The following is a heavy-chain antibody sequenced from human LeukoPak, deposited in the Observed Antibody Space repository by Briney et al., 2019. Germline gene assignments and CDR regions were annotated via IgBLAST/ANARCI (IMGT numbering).Heavy chain of an antibody. V-gene: IGHV3-30*02. Sequence: GGSLRLSCTASGFTFSKYGMHWVRQAPGKGLEWVAFTRYDGSNKYYADSVKGRITISRDNSKNTLYLQMNSLRAEDTAVYYCARGLSIWGGSAAFDIWGQGTMVTISS. J-gene: IGHJ3*02. CDR1: GFTFSKYG. CDR3: ARGLSIWGGSAAFDI. CDR2: TRYDGSNK. D-gene: IGHD6-25*01.